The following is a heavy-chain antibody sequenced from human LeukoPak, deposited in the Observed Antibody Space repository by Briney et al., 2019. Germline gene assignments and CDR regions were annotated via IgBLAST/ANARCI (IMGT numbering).Heavy chain of an antibody. J-gene: IGHJ4*02. CDR1: GFTFSDYY. V-gene: IGHV3-11*01. D-gene: IGHD5-12*01. CDR3: AKDMAGGYSGYRAPFDY. CDR2: ISSSGSTI. Sequence: GGSLRLSCAASGFTFSDYYMSWIRQAPGKGLEWVSYISSSGSTIYYADSVKGRFTISRDNAKNSLYLQMNSLRAEDTALYYCAKDMAGGYSGYRAPFDYWGQGTLVTVSS.